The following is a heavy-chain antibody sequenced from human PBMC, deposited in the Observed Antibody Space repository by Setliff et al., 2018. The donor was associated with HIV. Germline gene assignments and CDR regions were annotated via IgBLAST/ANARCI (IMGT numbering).Heavy chain of an antibody. CDR2: IYQSGTT. V-gene: IGHV4-38-2*01. CDR1: GFSISSGFF. CDR3: ARAETTLTSRLDY. J-gene: IGHJ4*02. Sequence: SETLSLTCAVSGFSISSGFFWGWVRQPPGKGLEWIGSIYQSGTTYYNPALKSRVTISVDTSKNQFSLRLTSVTAADTAVYFCARAETTLTSRLDYWGQGTLVTVSS. D-gene: IGHD4-17*01.